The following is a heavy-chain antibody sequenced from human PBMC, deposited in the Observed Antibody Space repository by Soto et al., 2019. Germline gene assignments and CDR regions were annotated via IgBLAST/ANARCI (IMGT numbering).Heavy chain of an antibody. Sequence: SDPLSLTSIVPGGSISMYSWSWMGQPPGKGLEWIGYIYYSGSTNYNPSLKSRVTISVDTSKNQFSLKLSSVTAADTAVYYCARDLAGTGDYYYYYGMDVWGQGTTVT. D-gene: IGHD6-19*01. CDR1: GGSISMYS. CDR2: IYYSGST. V-gene: IGHV4-59*01. J-gene: IGHJ6*02. CDR3: ARDLAGTGDYYYYYGMDV.